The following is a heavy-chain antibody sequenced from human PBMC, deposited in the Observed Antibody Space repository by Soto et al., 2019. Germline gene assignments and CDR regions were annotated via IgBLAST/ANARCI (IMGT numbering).Heavy chain of an antibody. D-gene: IGHD2-2*01. CDR2: IDPSDSYT. J-gene: IGHJ6*04. V-gene: IGHV5-10-1*01. CDR3: ARRFIVVVPAAMGGMDV. CDR1: GYSFTSYW. Sequence: PGESLKISCKGSGYSFTSYWISWVRQMPGKGLEWMGRIDPSDSYTNYSPSFQGHVTIPADKSISTAYLQWSSLKASDTAMYYCARRFIVVVPAAMGGMDVWGTGTTVTVSS.